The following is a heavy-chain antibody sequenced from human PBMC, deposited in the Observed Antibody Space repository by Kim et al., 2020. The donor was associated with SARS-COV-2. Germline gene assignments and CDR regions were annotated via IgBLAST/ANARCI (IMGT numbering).Heavy chain of an antibody. Sequence: SETLSLTCTVSGGSISSGGYYWSWIRQHPGKGLEWIGYIYYSGSTYYNPSLKSRVTISVDTSKNQFSLKLSSVTAADTAVYYCARGSKYYYDPKFDYWGQGTLVTVSS. CDR2: IYYSGST. CDR1: GGSISSGGYY. D-gene: IGHD3-16*01. V-gene: IGHV4-31*03. J-gene: IGHJ4*02. CDR3: ARGSKYYYDPKFDY.